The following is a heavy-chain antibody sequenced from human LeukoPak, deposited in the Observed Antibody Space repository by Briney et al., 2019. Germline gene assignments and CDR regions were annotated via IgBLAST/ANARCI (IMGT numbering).Heavy chain of an antibody. Sequence: GGSLRLSCAASGFTFSSYWMSWVRQAPGKGLEWVANIKQDGSEKYYVDSVKGRFTISRDNAKNSLYLQMNSLRAEDTAVYYCAREVRDGDYGYYYYYYMDVWGKGTTVTVSS. J-gene: IGHJ6*03. V-gene: IGHV3-7*01. CDR1: GFTFSSYW. CDR3: AREVRDGDYGYYYYYYMDV. CDR2: IKQDGSEK. D-gene: IGHD4-17*01.